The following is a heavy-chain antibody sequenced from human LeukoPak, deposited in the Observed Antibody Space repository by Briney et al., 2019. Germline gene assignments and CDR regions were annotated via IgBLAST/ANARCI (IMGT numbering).Heavy chain of an antibody. CDR3: ARARIQQLVHNWFDP. Sequence: GGSLRLSCAASGFTVSSNYMIWVRQAPVKGLEWLSVLYSDGSTYYADSVKGRFTISRDNSKNTLYLQMNSLRAEDTAVYYCARARIQQLVHNWFDPWGQGTLVTVSS. CDR2: LYSDGST. J-gene: IGHJ5*02. CDR1: GFTVSSNY. D-gene: IGHD6-13*01. V-gene: IGHV3-53*01.